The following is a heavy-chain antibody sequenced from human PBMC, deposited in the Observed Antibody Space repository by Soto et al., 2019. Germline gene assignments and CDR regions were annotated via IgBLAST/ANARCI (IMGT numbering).Heavy chain of an antibody. J-gene: IGHJ5*02. CDR2: INPDGSTT. CDR3: VPMGDSVPLLAP. V-gene: IGHV3-74*01. Sequence: TPGKGVVWVAHINPDGSTTTYADSVKGRFTISRDNAKNTLYLQMNSLRAEDIVVYSEVPMGDSVPLLAPRGYGTSVPVS. D-gene: IGHD1-26*01.